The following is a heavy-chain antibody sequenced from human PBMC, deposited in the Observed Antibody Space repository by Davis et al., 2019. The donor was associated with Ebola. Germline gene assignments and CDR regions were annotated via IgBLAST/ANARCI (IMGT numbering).Heavy chain of an antibody. J-gene: IGHJ4*02. Sequence: SVQVSCKASGGTFTTYAINWVRQATGQGLEWMGGIIPIFGTANYAQTFRDRVTITADESTTTAYMELSSLRSEDTAVYYCARDRGRGNYFFFNWGQGTLVTVSS. D-gene: IGHD1-7*01. CDR2: IIPIFGTA. CDR1: GGTFTTYA. V-gene: IGHV1-69*13. CDR3: ARDRGRGNYFFFN.